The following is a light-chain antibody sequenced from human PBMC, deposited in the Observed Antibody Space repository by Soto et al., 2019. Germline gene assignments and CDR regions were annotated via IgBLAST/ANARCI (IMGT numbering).Light chain of an antibody. CDR3: QSYDSSLSVV. J-gene: IGLJ2*01. CDR2: GNS. V-gene: IGLV1-40*01. CDR1: SSNIGAGYE. Sequence: QSVLTQPPSVSGAPGQRVTISCTGSSSNIGAGYEVHWYQQLPGPAPKLLIYGNSNRPSGVPDRFSGSKSGTSASLAITGLQAEDEADYYCQSYDSSLSVVFGGGTKLTVL.